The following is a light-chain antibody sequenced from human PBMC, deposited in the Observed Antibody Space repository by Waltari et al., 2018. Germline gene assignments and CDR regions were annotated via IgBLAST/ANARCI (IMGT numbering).Light chain of an antibody. V-gene: IGKV1-5*03. J-gene: IGKJ2*01. CDR3: LQYHSYSK. CDR1: ETVLTW. Sequence: DIQMTQSPSTLSASVGDSVTITCRASETVLTWLAWYQQKPGKAPKLLIYKASSLERGVPSRFSGSASGTEFTLTISSQQPDDSATYYCLQYHSYSKFGQGTKLEIK. CDR2: KAS.